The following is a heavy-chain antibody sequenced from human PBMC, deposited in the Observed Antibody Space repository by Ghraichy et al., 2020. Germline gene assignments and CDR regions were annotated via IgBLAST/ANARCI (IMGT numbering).Heavy chain of an antibody. CDR2: IYYSGST. V-gene: IGHV4-59*01. CDR1: GGSISSYY. J-gene: IGHJ3*02. CDR3: ARERGFTYYYDSSGYQGVAFDI. Sequence: SETLSLTCTVSGGSISSYYWSWIRQPPGKGLEWIGYIYYSGSTNYNPSLKSRVTISVDTSKNQFSLKLSSVTAADTAVYYCARERGFTYYYDSSGYQGVAFDIWGQGTMVTVSS. D-gene: IGHD3-22*01.